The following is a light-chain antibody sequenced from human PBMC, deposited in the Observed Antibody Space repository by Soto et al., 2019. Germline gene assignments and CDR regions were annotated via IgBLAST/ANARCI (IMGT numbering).Light chain of an antibody. J-gene: IGLJ2*01. CDR1: SSNIGNHL. Sequence: QSVLTQPPSVSAAPGQKVTISCSGSSSNIGNHLVSWYQQLPGTAPKVLINDNDKRPSGIPDRFSGSKSGTSATLGITGLQTGDEADYYCGTWDSSLSGVVFGGGTKVTVL. V-gene: IGLV1-51*01. CDR3: GTWDSSLSGVV. CDR2: DND.